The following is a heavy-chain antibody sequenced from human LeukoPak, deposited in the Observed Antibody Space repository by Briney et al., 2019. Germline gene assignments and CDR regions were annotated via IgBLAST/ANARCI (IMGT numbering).Heavy chain of an antibody. V-gene: IGHV3-23*01. CDR1: GFTFSTYV. CDR2: ISDSGGST. J-gene: IGHJ6*02. Sequence: GGSVTHSCAASGFTFSTYVVNWVRQAPGKGLEWVSTISDSGGSTYYADSVKGRFTISRDNSKSTLYLQMNSLRAEDTAVYYCGRYYVMDVWGQGTLVTVSS. CDR3: GRYYVMDV.